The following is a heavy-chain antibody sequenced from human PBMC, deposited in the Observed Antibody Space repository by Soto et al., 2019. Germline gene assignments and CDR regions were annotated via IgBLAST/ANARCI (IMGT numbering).Heavy chain of an antibody. V-gene: IGHV3-21*01. CDR1: GFAFNNYG. Sequence: GGTLRLTCTVSGFAFNNYGINWVRQGPGKGLELVSSISKSDYTYYSDSVKGRFAISRDNAKSSVSLQMNTLRVEDTAVYYCAREDSIIIPAGSDFWGQGTLVTVSS. CDR2: ISKSDYT. J-gene: IGHJ4*02. D-gene: IGHD2-2*01. CDR3: AREDSIIIPAGSDF.